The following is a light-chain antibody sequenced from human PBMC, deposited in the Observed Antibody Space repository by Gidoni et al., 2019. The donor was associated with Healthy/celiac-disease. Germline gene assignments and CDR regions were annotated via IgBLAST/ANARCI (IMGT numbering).Light chain of an antibody. CDR1: SSNIGSNS. J-gene: IGLJ3*02. V-gene: IGLV1-44*01. CDR2: SIN. CDR3: AAWDDSLNGL. Sequence: QSVLTQPHPASGTPGQRVTISCSGRSSNIGSNSVNWYQQLPGTAPKLLIYSINQRPSGVPDQFSGSKSGTSASLAISELQSEDEADYYCAAWDDSLNGLFGGGTKLTVL.